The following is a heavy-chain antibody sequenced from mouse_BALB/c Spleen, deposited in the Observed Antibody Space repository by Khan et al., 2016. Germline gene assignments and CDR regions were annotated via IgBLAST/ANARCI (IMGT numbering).Heavy chain of an antibody. CDR2: TNPTNGRT. D-gene: IGHD1-1*01. V-gene: IGHV1S81*02. CDR1: GYTFTSYW. J-gene: IGHJ2*01. CDR3: ARTKKIVATYFDY. Sequence: QVQLKESGAELVKAGASVQMSCKASGYTFTSYWMHWVKQRLGQGLEWFAETNPTNGRTYYNEKFKSKATLTVEKSYSTAHMLISGPTFEDAAVYYCARTKKIVATYFDYWGQGTTLTVSS.